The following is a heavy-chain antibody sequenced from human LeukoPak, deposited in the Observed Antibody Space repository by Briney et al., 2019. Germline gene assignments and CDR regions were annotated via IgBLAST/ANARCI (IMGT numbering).Heavy chain of an antibody. D-gene: IGHD5-12*01. CDR3: ARASALATPPFAY. V-gene: IGHV3-74*01. Sequence: PGGSLRLSCAASGFTFNTYWIHWVRQVPGKGLVWVSRINIDGNTSNYADSVKGRFTISRDNAKNAVYLQMNSLRVEDTAVYYCARASALATPPFAYWGQGTLVTVSS. CDR2: INIDGNTS. J-gene: IGHJ4*02. CDR1: GFTFNTYW.